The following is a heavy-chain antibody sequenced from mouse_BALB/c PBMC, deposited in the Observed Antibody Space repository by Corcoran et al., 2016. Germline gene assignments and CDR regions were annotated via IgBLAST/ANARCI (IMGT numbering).Heavy chain of an antibody. CDR2: ISYDGSN. V-gene: IGHV3-6*02. Sequence: DVQLQESGPGLVKPSQSLSLTCSVTGYSITSGYYWNWIRQFPGNKLEWMGYISYDGSNNYNPSLKNRISITRDTSKNQFFLKLNSVTTEDTATYYCAREGYGNYGYYAMDYWGQGTSVTVSS. J-gene: IGHJ4*01. CDR3: AREGYGNYGYYAMDY. D-gene: IGHD2-1*01. CDR1: GYSITSGYY.